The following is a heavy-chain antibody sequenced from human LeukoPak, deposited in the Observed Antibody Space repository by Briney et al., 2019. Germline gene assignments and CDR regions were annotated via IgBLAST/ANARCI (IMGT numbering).Heavy chain of an antibody. Sequence: SETLSLTCTVSGVSISSSNSYWGWIRQPPGKGLEWTGSIYYSGNTYYNASLKSQVSISIDTSKNQFSLRLTSVTAADTAVYYCARQTGSGLFILPGGQGTLVTVSS. CDR2: IYYSGNT. D-gene: IGHD3/OR15-3a*01. J-gene: IGHJ4*02. CDR3: ARQTGSGLFILP. V-gene: IGHV4-39*01. CDR1: GVSISSSNSY.